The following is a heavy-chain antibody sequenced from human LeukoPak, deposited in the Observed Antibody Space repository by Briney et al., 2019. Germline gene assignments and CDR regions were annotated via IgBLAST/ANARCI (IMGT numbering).Heavy chain of an antibody. CDR2: IWYDGSNK. CDR1: GLTFSSYG. V-gene: IGHV3-33*01. Sequence: GGSLRLSCAASGLTFSSYGMHWVRQAPGKGLEWVAVIWYDGSNKYYADSVKGRFTISRDNSKNTLYLQMNSLRAEDTAVYYCARYSHYYDSSGHTRDAFDIWGQGTMVTVSS. D-gene: IGHD3-22*01. J-gene: IGHJ3*02. CDR3: ARYSHYYDSSGHTRDAFDI.